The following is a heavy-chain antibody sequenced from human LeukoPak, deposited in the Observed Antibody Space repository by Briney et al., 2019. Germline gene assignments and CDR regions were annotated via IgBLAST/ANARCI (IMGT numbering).Heavy chain of an antibody. CDR3: ARAYSGSYYYFDY. D-gene: IGHD1-26*01. V-gene: IGHV4-59*01. Sequence: SETLSLTCTVSGGSISSYYWSWVRQPPGKGLEWIGYIYYSGCTDYNPSLKSRVTISVDTSKNQFSLKLSSVTAADTAVYYCARAYSGSYYYFDYWGQGTLVTVSS. CDR2: IYYSGCT. J-gene: IGHJ4*02. CDR1: GGSISSYY.